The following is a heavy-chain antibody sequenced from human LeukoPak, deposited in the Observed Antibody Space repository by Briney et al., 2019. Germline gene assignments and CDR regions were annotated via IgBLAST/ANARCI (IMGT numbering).Heavy chain of an antibody. V-gene: IGHV4-59*08. CDR3: AGHHPRNTVDF. D-gene: IGHD2/OR15-2a*01. J-gene: IGHJ4*02. CDR1: GGSISSYY. CDR2: ISYSGST. Sequence: PSETLSLTCTVSGGSISSYYWSWIRQPPGKGLEWIAYISYSGSTNYNPSLKSRVTISLDTSKNQFSLELSSVTAADTAVYYCAGHHPRNTVDFWGQGTLVTVSS.